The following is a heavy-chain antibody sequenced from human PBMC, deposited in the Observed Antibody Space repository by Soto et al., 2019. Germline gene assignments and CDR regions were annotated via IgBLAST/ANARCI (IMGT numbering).Heavy chain of an antibody. Sequence: GASVKVSCKASGYTFTSYGISWVRQAPGQGLEWMGWISAYNGNTNYAQKLQGRVTMTTDTSTSTAYMELRSLRSDDTAVYYCARNSGPVYCSGGSCYRTRVNWFDPWGQGTLVSVSS. D-gene: IGHD2-15*01. V-gene: IGHV1-18*01. CDR1: GYTFTSYG. CDR2: ISAYNGNT. CDR3: ARNSGPVYCSGGSCYRTRVNWFDP. J-gene: IGHJ5*02.